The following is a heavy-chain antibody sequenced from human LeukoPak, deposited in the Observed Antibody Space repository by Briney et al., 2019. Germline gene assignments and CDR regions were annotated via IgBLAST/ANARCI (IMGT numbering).Heavy chain of an antibody. CDR3: TRTAASGDY. CDR1: GFTFSGSA. V-gene: IGHV3-73*01. D-gene: IGHD6-13*01. Sequence: GGSLRLSCAASGFTFSGSAMHWVRQASGKGLEWVGRIRSKANSYATAYAASVKGRFTISRDDSKNTAYLQMSSLKTEDTAVYYCTRTAASGDYWGQGTLVTVSS. CDR2: IRSKANSYAT. J-gene: IGHJ4*02.